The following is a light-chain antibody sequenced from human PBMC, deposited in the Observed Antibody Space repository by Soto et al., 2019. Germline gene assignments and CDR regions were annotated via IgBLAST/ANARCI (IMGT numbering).Light chain of an antibody. CDR1: SSNIGANSD. CDR2: GNS. V-gene: IGLV1-40*01. CDR3: QSYDSNNVV. J-gene: IGLJ2*01. Sequence: QSALTQPPSVSGAPGQRVTISCTGSSSNIGANSDVHWYQQLAGAAPKLLIYGNSNRPSGVSDRFSGSVDSSSNSASLTISGLKTEDEADYYCQSYDSNNVVFGGGTKLTVL.